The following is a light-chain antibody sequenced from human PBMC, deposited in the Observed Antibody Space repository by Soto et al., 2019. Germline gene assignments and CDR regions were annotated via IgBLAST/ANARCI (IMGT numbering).Light chain of an antibody. J-gene: IGLJ3*02. CDR1: SSDVGGSNY. CDR2: AVS. CDR3: SSYAGSNNWV. V-gene: IGLV2-8*01. Sequence: QSALTQPPSASGSPGQSVTISCTGTSSDVGGSNYVSWYQQHPGKAPKLVIYAVSQRPSEVPARFSGSKSGNTASLTVSGLQAEDEADYYCSSYAGSNNWVFGGGTKVTVL.